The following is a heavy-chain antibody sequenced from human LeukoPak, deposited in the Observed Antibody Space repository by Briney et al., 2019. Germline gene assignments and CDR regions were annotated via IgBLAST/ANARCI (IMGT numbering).Heavy chain of an antibody. CDR2: IYYSGST. V-gene: IGHV4-59*01. CDR1: GGSISSYY. J-gene: IGHJ4*02. D-gene: IGHD6-6*01. Sequence: PSETLSLTCTVSGGSISSYYWSWIRQPPGKGLEWIGYIYYSGSTNYNPSLKSRVTISVHTSKNQFSLKLSSVTAADTAVYYCAGRIAAGDLDYWGQGTLVTVSS. CDR3: AGRIAAGDLDY.